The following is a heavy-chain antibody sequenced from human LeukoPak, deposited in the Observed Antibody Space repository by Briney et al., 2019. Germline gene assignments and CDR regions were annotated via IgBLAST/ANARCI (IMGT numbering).Heavy chain of an antibody. CDR1: GYTFTSYY. CDR3: ARAPADYGDPHFDY. D-gene: IGHD4-17*01. CDR2: IIPIFGTA. V-gene: IGHV1-69*06. Sequence: ASVKVSCKASGYTFTSYYMHWVRQAPGQGLEWMGGIIPIFGTANYAQKFQGRVAITADKSTSTAYMELSSLRSEDTAVYYCARAPADYGDPHFDYWGQGTLVTVSS. J-gene: IGHJ4*02.